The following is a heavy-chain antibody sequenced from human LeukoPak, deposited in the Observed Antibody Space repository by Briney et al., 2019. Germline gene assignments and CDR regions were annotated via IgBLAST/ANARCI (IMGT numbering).Heavy chain of an antibody. CDR3: AKTGSYRHPPLNWFDP. D-gene: IGHD1-26*01. CDR2: INPNSGGT. Sequence: ASVKVSCKASGYTFTGYYMHWVRQAPGQGLEWMGWINPNSGGTNYAQKFQGRVTMTRDTSISTAYMELSRLRSDDTAVYYCAKTGSYRHPPLNWFDPWGQGTLVTVSS. V-gene: IGHV1-2*02. J-gene: IGHJ5*02. CDR1: GYTFTGYY.